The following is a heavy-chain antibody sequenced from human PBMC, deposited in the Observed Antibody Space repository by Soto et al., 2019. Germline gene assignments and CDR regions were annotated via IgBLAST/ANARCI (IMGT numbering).Heavy chain of an antibody. CDR3: AKAPRSGGTGTTRYFDY. J-gene: IGHJ4*02. D-gene: IGHD1-7*01. V-gene: IGHV3-30*18. CDR2: ISYDGSNK. Sequence: QVQLVESGGGVVQPGRSLRLSCAASGFTFSSYGMHWVRQAPGKGLEWVAVISYDGSNKYYADSVKGRFTISRDNSKNTLYLQMNSLRAEDTAVYYCAKAPRSGGTGTTRYFDYWGQGTLVTVSS. CDR1: GFTFSSYG.